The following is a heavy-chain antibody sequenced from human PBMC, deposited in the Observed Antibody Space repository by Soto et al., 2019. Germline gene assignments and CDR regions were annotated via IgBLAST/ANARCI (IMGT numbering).Heavy chain of an antibody. CDR3: ARGRLDAGSSTNYFDY. V-gene: IGHV4-34*01. J-gene: IGHJ4*02. D-gene: IGHD3-10*01. CDR2: INHSGST. CDR1: GGSFSGYY. Sequence: PSETLSLTCAVYGGSFSGYYWSWIRQPPGKGLEWIGEINHSGSTNYNPSLKSRVTISVDTSKDQFSLKLSSVTAADTAVYYCARGRLDAGSSTNYFDYWGQGTLVTVSS.